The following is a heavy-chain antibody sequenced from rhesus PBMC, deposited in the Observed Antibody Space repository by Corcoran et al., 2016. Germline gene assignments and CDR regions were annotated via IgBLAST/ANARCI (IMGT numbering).Heavy chain of an antibody. V-gene: IGHV4-80*01. D-gene: IGHD3-28*01. CDR2: INGNSGST. Sequence: QVQLQESGPGLVKPSETLSLTCAVSGGSFSSYWWSWIRQPPGKGLEWIGEINGNSGSTNYKPSLKSRVTISKDASKNQFSLKLSSVTAADTAVYYCARFKEVITNSNDYWGQGVLVTVSS. CDR1: GGSFSSYW. CDR3: ARFKEVITNSNDY. J-gene: IGHJ4*01.